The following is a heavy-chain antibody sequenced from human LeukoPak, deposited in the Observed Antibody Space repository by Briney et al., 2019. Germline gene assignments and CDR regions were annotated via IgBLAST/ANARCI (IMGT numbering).Heavy chain of an antibody. D-gene: IGHD1-1*01. J-gene: IGHJ4*02. CDR2: ISGSGGST. CDR1: GFTFSSYA. Sequence: GGSLRLSCAASGFTFSSYAMSWVRQAPGKGLEWVSAISGSGGSTYYADSVKGRFTISRDNAKNSLYLQMNSLRAEDTAVYYCARRELERPFGYWGQGTLVTVSS. CDR3: ARRELERPFGY. V-gene: IGHV3-23*01.